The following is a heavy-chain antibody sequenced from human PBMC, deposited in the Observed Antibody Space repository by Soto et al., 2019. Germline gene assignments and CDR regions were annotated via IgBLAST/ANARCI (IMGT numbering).Heavy chain of an antibody. D-gene: IGHD2-15*01. V-gene: IGHV1-18*01. CDR1: GYTFSDYA. J-gene: IGHJ2*01. Sequence: QVPLVQSGGEVKKPGASVKVSCQASGYTFSDYAISWVRQAPGQGLEWMGWISASTRNTDQAQNFQGRVIMTLDTSTNTAYMELRSLRSDDTAVYYCVRCYCSVGSCYACWHFDLWGRGTLLTVSS. CDR3: VRCYCSVGSCYACWHFDL. CDR2: ISASTRNT.